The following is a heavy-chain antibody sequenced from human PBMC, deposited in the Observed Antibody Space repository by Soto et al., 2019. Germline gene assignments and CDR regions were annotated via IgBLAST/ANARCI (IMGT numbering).Heavy chain of an antibody. V-gene: IGHV4-59*01. CDR1: GGSISSYY. D-gene: IGHD6-6*01. CDR3: ARERGEQLVQVVGAFDI. J-gene: IGHJ3*02. CDR2: IYYSGST. Sequence: SETLSLTCTVSGGSISSYYWSWIRQPPGKGLEWIGYIYYSGSTNYNPSLKSRVTISVDTSKNQFSLKLSSVTAADTAVYYCARERGEQLVQVVGAFDIWGQGTMVTVSS.